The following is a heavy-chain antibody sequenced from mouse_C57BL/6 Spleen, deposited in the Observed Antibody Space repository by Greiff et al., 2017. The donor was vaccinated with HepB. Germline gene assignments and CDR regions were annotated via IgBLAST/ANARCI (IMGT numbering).Heavy chain of an antibody. D-gene: IGHD2-1*01. V-gene: IGHV1-61*01. CDR2: IYPSDSET. J-gene: IGHJ4*01. CDR3: SRGRGNPYAMDY. Sequence: QVQLQQPGAELVRPGSSVKLSCKASGYTFTSYWMDWVKQRPGQGLEWIGNIYPSDSETHYNQKFKDKATLTVAKSSSTTYMQLSSLTSEDSAVYYCSRGRGNPYAMDYWGQGTSVTVSS. CDR1: GYTFTSYW.